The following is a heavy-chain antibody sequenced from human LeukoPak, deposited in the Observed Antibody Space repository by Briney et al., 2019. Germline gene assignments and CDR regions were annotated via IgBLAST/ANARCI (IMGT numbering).Heavy chain of an antibody. V-gene: IGHV3-7*01. CDR1: GFTFSSYE. J-gene: IGHJ4*02. Sequence: GGSLRLSCAASGFTFSSYEMNWVRQAPGKGLDWVATIRPDGSEGYYADSVRGRFTISRDNAKNSLYLQMNSLRAEDTAVYYCARDRVKYIYFRSGRASTLDYWGQGTLVTVSS. D-gene: IGHD2/OR15-2a*01. CDR3: ARDRVKYIYFRSGRASTLDY. CDR2: IRPDGSEG.